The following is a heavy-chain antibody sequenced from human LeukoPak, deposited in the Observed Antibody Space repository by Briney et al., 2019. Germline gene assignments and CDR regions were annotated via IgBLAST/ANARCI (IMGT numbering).Heavy chain of an antibody. CDR2: MNQDGRDK. CDR3: AKVAKYYYGPETYYFFEQ. Sequence: GGSLRLSCAASGFTFSNSWMNWVRQAPGKGLEWVANMNQDGRDKNYMDSVKGRFTISRDNAKNSLYLQMNSLRVEDTAVYYCAKVAKYYYGPETYYFFEQWGQGTPVTASS. J-gene: IGHJ4*02. CDR1: GFTFSNSW. V-gene: IGHV3-7*01. D-gene: IGHD3-10*01.